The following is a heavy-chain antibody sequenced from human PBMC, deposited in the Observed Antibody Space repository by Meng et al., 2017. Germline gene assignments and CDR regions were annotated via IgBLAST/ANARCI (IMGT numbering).Heavy chain of an antibody. CDR3: ARVRPDEPPLLWFGELLFGWFDP. D-gene: IGHD3-10*01. CDR2: INPSGGST. Sequence: GESLKISCKASGYTFTSYYMHWVRQAPGQGLEWMGIINPSGGSTSYAQKFQGRVTMTRDTSTSTVYMELSSLRSEDTAVYYCARVRPDEPPLLWFGELLFGWFDPWGQGTLVTVSS. V-gene: IGHV1-46*01. CDR1: GYTFTSYY. J-gene: IGHJ5*02.